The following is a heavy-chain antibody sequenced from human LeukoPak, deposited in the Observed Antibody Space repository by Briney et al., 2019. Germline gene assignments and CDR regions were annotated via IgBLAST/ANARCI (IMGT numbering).Heavy chain of an antibody. J-gene: IGHJ5*02. V-gene: IGHV3-20*04. CDR2: INWHGGDA. CDR3: ARVGSSGYYYVGWFDP. D-gene: IGHD3-22*01. CDR1: GFTFDDYG. Sequence: GGSLRLSCAASGFTFDDYGMSWVRQAPGKGLEWVSGINWHGGDAGYVDSVKGRFTISRDNAKNSLYLQMNSLRAEDTALYYCARVGSSGYYYVGWFDPWGQGTLVTVSS.